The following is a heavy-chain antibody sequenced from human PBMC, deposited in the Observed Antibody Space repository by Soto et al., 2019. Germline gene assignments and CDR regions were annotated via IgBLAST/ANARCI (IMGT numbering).Heavy chain of an antibody. J-gene: IGHJ4*02. CDR2: VGGSGDGT. Sequence: GGSLRLSCAASGFTFSSYAMNWVRQAPGKGLEWVSTVGGSGDGTYYADSVKGRFTISRDNSKNTLYLQMNSLRAEDTAVYYCAKDSEVVASNRGYFDYWGQGTLVTVSS. D-gene: IGHD2-15*01. CDR3: AKDSEVVASNRGYFDY. CDR1: GFTFSSYA. V-gene: IGHV3-23*01.